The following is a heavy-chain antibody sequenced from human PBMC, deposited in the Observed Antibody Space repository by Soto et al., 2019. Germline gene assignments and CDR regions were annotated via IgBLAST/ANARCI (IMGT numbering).Heavy chain of an antibody. CDR1: GFTFSSYS. CDR2: ISSSSSYI. V-gene: IGHV3-21*01. Sequence: GGSLRLSCAASGFTFSSYSMNWVRQAPGKGLEWVSSISSSSSYIYYADSVKGRFTISRDNAKNSLYLQMNSLRAEDTAVYYCARDLFVVVPAAPSSPWGQGTLVTVSS. J-gene: IGHJ5*02. CDR3: ARDLFVVVPAAPSSP. D-gene: IGHD2-2*01.